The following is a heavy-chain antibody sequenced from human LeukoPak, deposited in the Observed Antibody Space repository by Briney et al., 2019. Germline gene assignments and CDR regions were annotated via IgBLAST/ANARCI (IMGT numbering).Heavy chain of an antibody. D-gene: IGHD3-22*01. V-gene: IGHV3-21*01. CDR2: ISSSSSYI. CDR1: GFTFSSYS. J-gene: IGHJ4*02. Sequence: GGSLRLSCAASGFTFSSYSMNWVRQAPGKGLEWVSSISSSSSYIYYADSVKGRFTISRDNAKNSLYLQMNSLRAEGTAAYYCARAKRYYDSSGSSSYYFDYWGQGTLVTVSS. CDR3: ARAKRYYDSSGSSSYYFDY.